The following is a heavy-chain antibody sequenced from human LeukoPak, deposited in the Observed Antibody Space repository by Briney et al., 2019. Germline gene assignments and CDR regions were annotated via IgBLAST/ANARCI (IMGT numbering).Heavy chain of an antibody. CDR3: ARAPGSFLNWFDP. CDR1: GYTFTSYA. D-gene: IGHD3-10*01. V-gene: IGHV1-3*01. Sequence: ASVKVSCKASGYTFTSYAMHWVRQAPGQRLEWMGWINAGNGNTKYSQKFQGRVTITRDTSASTAYMELSSLRSEDTAVYYCARAPGSFLNWFDPWGQGTLVTVSS. J-gene: IGHJ5*02. CDR2: INAGNGNT.